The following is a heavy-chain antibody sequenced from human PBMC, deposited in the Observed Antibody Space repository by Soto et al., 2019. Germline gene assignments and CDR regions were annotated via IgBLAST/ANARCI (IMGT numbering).Heavy chain of an antibody. CDR2: IYYSGTT. V-gene: IGHV4-39*01. D-gene: IGHD2-21*02. CDR3: ATFVVPAGPHTDFKF. Sequence: AETLARTFTVSGGSINTSNYYWGWVRQPPVKVLDWIGNIYYSGTTYYNPSLKSRVTISVDTSKNQFSLKLNSVTAANTAVYYFATFVVPAGPHTDFKFWGPGTLVNVSS. CDR1: GGSINTSNYY. J-gene: IGHJ4*01.